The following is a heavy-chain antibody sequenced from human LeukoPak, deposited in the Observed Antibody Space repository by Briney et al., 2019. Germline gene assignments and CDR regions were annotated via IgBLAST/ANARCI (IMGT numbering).Heavy chain of an antibody. J-gene: IGHJ4*02. CDR1: GTSISRGGYY. CDR2: IYYDGST. Sequence: SETLSLTCTVSGTSISRGGYYWHWIRQYPGKGLEWIGYIYYDGSTDHNPSLKSRLSISIDTSKNQFSLRLSSVTVADTAVYYCACSSGAGTGFDYWGQGTLVTVSS. CDR3: ACSSGAGTGFDY. D-gene: IGHD6-13*01. V-gene: IGHV4-31*03.